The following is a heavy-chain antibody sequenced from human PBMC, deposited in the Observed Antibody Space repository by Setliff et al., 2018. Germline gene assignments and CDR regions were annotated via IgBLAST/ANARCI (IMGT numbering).Heavy chain of an antibody. CDR1: GYTFRSYA. D-gene: IGHD3-10*01. CDR3: ARASRFGTIVYRGYYYMDV. J-gene: IGHJ6*03. Sequence: ASVKVSCKASGYTFRSYAMNWMRQAPGQGLEWMGWINTNTGNPSYAQGFTGRFVFSLDTSVSTAYLQISSLKPEDTAVYYCARASRFGTIVYRGYYYMDVWGKGTTVTVSS. V-gene: IGHV7-4-1*02. CDR2: INTNTGNP.